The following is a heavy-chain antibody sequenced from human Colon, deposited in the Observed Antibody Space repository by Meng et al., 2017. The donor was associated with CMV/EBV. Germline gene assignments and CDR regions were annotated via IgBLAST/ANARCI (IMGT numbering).Heavy chain of an antibody. CDR2: IYNSGMT. D-gene: IGHD3-16*01. CDR3: TRWGNDMRSWFAT. J-gene: IGHJ5*02. Sequence: GGSLRLSCEASGSIISSIYLAWVRQAPGKGLEWVSVIYNSGMTDYAESVRGRFAISRDTSKNTIFLQMDKLRPEDTAVYYCTRWGNDMRSWFATWGQGTLVTVSS. CDR1: GSIISSIY. V-gene: IGHV3-66*02.